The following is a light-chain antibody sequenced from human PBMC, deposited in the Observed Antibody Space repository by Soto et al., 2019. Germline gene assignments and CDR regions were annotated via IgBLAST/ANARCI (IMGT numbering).Light chain of an antibody. Sequence: QSALTQPPSVSGAPGQRVTISCTGSSSNIGAGYDVHWYQQLPGTAPKLLIYGNSNRPSGVSDRFSGSKSGTSASLAITGLQAEDEADYYCQSYDSSLSGFVVFGGGTKLTVL. V-gene: IGLV1-40*01. CDR1: SSNIGAGYD. J-gene: IGLJ2*01. CDR2: GNS. CDR3: QSYDSSLSGFVV.